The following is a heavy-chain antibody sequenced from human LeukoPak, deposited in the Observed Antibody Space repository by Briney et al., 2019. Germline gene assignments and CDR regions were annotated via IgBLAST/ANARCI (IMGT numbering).Heavy chain of an antibody. CDR3: ARARSSGYYNWFDP. CDR2: IYYSGST. D-gene: IGHD3-22*01. CDR1: GGSISSGGYY. V-gene: IGHV4-31*03. J-gene: IGHJ5*02. Sequence: KSSETLSLTCTVSGGSISSGGYYWSWIRQHPGKGLEWIGYIYYSGSTYYNPSLKSRVTISVDTSKNQFSLKLSSVTAADTAVYYCARARSSGYYNWFDPWGQGTLVTVSS.